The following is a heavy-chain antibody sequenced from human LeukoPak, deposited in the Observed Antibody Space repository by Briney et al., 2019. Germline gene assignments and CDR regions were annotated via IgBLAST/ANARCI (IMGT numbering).Heavy chain of an antibody. CDR2: ISSSGSTI. CDR1: GLTFSDYY. Sequence: GGSLRLSCAASGLTFSDYYMSWIRQAPGKGLEWVSYISSSGSTIYYADSVKGRFTISRDNAKNSLYLQMNSLRAEDTAVYYCARGAFVSGFLEWSLEVQLGYWGQGTLVTVSS. J-gene: IGHJ4*02. V-gene: IGHV3-11*04. D-gene: IGHD3-3*01. CDR3: ARGAFVSGFLEWSLEVQLGY.